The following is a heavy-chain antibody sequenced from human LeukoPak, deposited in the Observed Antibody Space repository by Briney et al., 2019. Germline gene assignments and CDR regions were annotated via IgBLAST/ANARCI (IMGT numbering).Heavy chain of an antibody. D-gene: IGHD6-19*01. V-gene: IGHV1-3*01. CDR1: GYTFASYA. CDR2: INAGNGNT. CDR3: ARSISVAYDY. Sequence: VASVKVSCKASGYTFASYAMHWVRQPPGQRLEWMGWINAGNGNTKYSQKFQGRVTITRDTSASTAYMELSSLRSEDTAVYYCARSISVAYDYWGQGTLVTVSS. J-gene: IGHJ4*02.